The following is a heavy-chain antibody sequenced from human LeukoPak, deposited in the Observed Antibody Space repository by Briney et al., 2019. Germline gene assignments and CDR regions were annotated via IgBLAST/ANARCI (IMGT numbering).Heavy chain of an antibody. Sequence: ASVKVSCKASGYTFTSYDINWVRQATGQGLEWMGWMNPNSGNTGYAQKFQGRVTMTRNTSISTAYMELSSLRSEDTAVYYCARGLPYQLLLNIYYCYGMDVWGQGTTVTVSS. J-gene: IGHJ6*02. V-gene: IGHV1-8*01. CDR3: ARGLPYQLLLNIYYCYGMDV. CDR1: GYTFTSYD. CDR2: MNPNSGNT. D-gene: IGHD2-2*01.